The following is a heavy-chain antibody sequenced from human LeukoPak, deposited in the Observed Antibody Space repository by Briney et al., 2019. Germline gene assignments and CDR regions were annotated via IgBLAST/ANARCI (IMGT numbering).Heavy chain of an antibody. Sequence: GGSLRLSCAASGFTFSSYWMHWVRQAPGKGLVWVSRINSDGSSTSYADSVKGRFTISRDNAKNTLHLQMNSLRAEDTAVYYCARGGQWLVGGLGYWGQGTLVTVSS. CDR3: ARGGQWLVGGLGY. CDR1: GFTFSSYW. V-gene: IGHV3-74*01. CDR2: INSDGSST. D-gene: IGHD6-19*01. J-gene: IGHJ4*02.